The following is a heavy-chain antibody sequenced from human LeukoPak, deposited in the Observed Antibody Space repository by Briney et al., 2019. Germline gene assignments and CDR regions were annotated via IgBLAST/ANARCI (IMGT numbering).Heavy chain of an antibody. CDR1: GFTFDDYG. V-gene: IGHV3-20*04. Sequence: GGSLRLSCAASGFTFDDYGMSWVRQAPGKGLEWASGINWNGGSTGYADSVKGRFTISRDNAKNSLYLQMNSLRAEDTALYYCARDPYYYDSSEAFDIWGQGTMVTVSS. CDR2: INWNGGST. CDR3: ARDPYYYDSSEAFDI. J-gene: IGHJ3*02. D-gene: IGHD3-22*01.